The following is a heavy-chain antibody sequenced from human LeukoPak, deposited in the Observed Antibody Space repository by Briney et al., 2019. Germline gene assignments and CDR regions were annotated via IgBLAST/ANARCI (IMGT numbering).Heavy chain of an antibody. J-gene: IGHJ4*02. CDR2: IRDSGGAT. V-gene: IGHV3-23*01. Sequence: GGSLRLSCAVSGFTFSSYAMGWVRQAPGKGPEWVSAIRDSGGATYYADSVKGRFTISRDNSKNTLYLQMNSLRAEDTAVYYCARDPGRICSGYSCYPDYWGQGTLVTVSS. CDR3: ARDPGRICSGYSCYPDY. D-gene: IGHD2-2*01. CDR1: GFTFSSYA.